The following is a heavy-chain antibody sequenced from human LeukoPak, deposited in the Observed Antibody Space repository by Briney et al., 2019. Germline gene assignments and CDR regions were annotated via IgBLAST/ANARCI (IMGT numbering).Heavy chain of an antibody. D-gene: IGHD1-26*01. V-gene: IGHV3-64*01. J-gene: IGHJ4*02. CDR1: GFAFNTYA. CDR2: ISSNGANT. Sequence: PGGSLRLSCAASGFAFNTYAIHWVRQAPGKGLEYVSAISSNGANTYYANSVKGRFTISRDNSRNTLYLQMGSLRGEDMAVYYCARKVGGGYLDYWGQGTLVTVSS. CDR3: ARKVGGGYLDY.